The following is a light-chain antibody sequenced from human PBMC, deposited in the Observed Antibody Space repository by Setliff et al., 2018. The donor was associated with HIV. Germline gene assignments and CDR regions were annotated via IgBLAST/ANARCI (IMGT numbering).Light chain of an antibody. V-gene: IGLV1-44*01. CDR3: AAWDDSLNAFYV. Sequence: RVTISCSGSSSNIGSNTVNWYQQLPGTAPKLLIYSNNQRPSGVPDRFSGSKSGTSASLAISGLQSDDEADYYCAAWDDSLNAFYVFGTGTKV. J-gene: IGLJ1*01. CDR1: SSNIGSNT. CDR2: SNN.